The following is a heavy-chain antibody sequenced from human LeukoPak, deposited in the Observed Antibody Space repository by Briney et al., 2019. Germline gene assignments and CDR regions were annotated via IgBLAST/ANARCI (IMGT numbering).Heavy chain of an antibody. Sequence: ASVKVSCKASGYTFTGYYMHWVQQAPGQGLEWMGWINPNSGGTNYAQKFQGRVTMTRDTSISTAYMELSRLRSDDTAVYYCASRSTTKAYYYGMDVWGQGTTVTVSS. CDR2: INPNSGGT. V-gene: IGHV1-2*02. J-gene: IGHJ6*02. CDR3: ASRSTTKAYYYGMDV. CDR1: GYTFTGYY. D-gene: IGHD2/OR15-2a*01.